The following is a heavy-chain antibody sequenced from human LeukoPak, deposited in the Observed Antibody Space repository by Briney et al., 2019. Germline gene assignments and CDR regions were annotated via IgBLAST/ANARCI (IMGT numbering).Heavy chain of an antibody. V-gene: IGHV3-7*01. Sequence: PGGSLRLSCAASGFTFSSYWMSWVRQAPGKGLEWVANIKQDGSGKYYVDSVKGRFTISRDNAKNSLYLQMNSLRAEDTAVYYCARGARKPGHYDFWSGSVQLYYFDYWGQGTLVTVSS. CDR1: GFTFSSYW. J-gene: IGHJ4*02. CDR2: IKQDGSGK. D-gene: IGHD3-3*01. CDR3: ARGARKPGHYDFWSGSVQLYYFDY.